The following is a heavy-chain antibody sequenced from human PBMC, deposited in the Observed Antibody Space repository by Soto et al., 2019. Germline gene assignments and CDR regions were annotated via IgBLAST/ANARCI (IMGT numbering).Heavy chain of an antibody. J-gene: IGHJ4*02. CDR2: IFGGGDST. CDR1: GFSFSTFA. V-gene: IGHV3-23*01. Sequence: GGSLRLSCAASGFSFSTFAMSWVRLAPAKGLEWVSAIFGGGDSTYYAASVRGRFTISRDNSKNTLYLQMNSLRAEDTAVYYCAKLEHNSGGILEYWGQGTLVTVSS. D-gene: IGHD3-10*01. CDR3: AKLEHNSGGILEY.